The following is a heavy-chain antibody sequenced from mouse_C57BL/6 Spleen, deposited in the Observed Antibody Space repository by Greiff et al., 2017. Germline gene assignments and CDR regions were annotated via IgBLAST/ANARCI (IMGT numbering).Heavy chain of an antibody. J-gene: IGHJ4*01. Sequence: EVKLMESGEGLVKPGGSLKLSCAASGFTFSSYAMSWVRQTPEKRLEWVAYISSGGDYIYYADTVKGRFTISRDNARNTLYLQMSSLKSEDTAMYYCTRVRQYGYYAMDYWGQGTSVTVSS. CDR3: TRVRQYGYYAMDY. D-gene: IGHD1-1*02. CDR1: GFTFSSYA. CDR2: ISSGGDYI. V-gene: IGHV5-9-1*02.